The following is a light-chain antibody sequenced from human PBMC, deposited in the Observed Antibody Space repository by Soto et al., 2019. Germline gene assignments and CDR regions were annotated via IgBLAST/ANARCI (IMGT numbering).Light chain of an antibody. CDR1: SSNIGSYP. CDR2: STD. V-gene: IGLV1-44*01. CDR3: AAWDDSLNGWV. Sequence: QSVLTQPPSASGTPGQRVTISCSGSSSNIGSYPVNWYQQLPGTAPKLLIYSTDQRPSGVPDRFSGSKSGTSASLAISALQSDDEADYYCAAWDDSLNGWVFGGGTQLTVL. J-gene: IGLJ3*02.